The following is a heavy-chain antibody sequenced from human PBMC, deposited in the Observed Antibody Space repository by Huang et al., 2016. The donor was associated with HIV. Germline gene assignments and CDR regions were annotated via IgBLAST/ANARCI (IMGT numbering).Heavy chain of an antibody. CDR3: AHPRFGGTYDP. V-gene: IGHV4-39*01. D-gene: IGHD1-26*01. Sequence: QLQLQESGPGLVKPSETLFLTCTVSGGSISSTNYYWGWIRQPPGKGLEWIGSIYYSGSAHYNPSLKSRLTLSADKSNNQLSLKLTSVTAADTAVYYCAHPRFGGTYDPWGQGTLVIVTS. CDR2: IYYSGSA. CDR1: GGSISSTNYY. J-gene: IGHJ5*02.